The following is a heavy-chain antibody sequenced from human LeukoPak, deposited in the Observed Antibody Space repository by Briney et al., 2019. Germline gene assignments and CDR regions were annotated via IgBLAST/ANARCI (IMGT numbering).Heavy chain of an antibody. J-gene: IGHJ4*02. CDR1: GFTFSSYA. CDR2: ISGSGGNT. V-gene: IGHV3-23*01. D-gene: IGHD2-15*01. CDR3: AKVPRYCSGGSCHGGYFDY. Sequence: GGSLRLSCAASGFTFSSYAMSWVLQAPGKGLEWVSTISGSGGNTYYADSVKGRSTISRDNSKNTLYLQMSSLRAEDTAVYYCAKVPRYCSGGSCHGGYFDYWGQGTLVTVSS.